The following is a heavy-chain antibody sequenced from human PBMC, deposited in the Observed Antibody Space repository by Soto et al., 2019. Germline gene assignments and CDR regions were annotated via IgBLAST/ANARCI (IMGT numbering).Heavy chain of an antibody. J-gene: IGHJ4*02. CDR1: GFSLTTRGVG. V-gene: IGHV2-5*02. Sequence: QITLKESGPTLVKPTQTLTLTCTFSGFSLTTRGVGVCWIRQPPGNALEWLALIYWDDDEGYSASLKSRLTISKDTSKKQVVLTLINMDPVDTATYYCAHRPRGYSYHFDYWGQVTLVTVSS. CDR3: AHRPRGYSYHFDY. D-gene: IGHD5-18*01. CDR2: IYWDDDE.